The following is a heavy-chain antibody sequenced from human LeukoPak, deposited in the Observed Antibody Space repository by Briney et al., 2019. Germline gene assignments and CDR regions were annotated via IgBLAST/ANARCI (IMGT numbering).Heavy chain of an antibody. CDR1: GFTFSRYW. CDR2: ISPDGSTT. V-gene: IGHV3-74*03. D-gene: IGHD4-17*01. Sequence: GGSLRLSCAASGFTFSRYWMHWVRQAPGKGLMWVSRISPDGSTTLYADSVKGRFTISRDNAKNTLYLQMNSLRAEDTAVYYCARGSGDVIDYWGQGTLVTVSS. CDR3: ARGSGDVIDY. J-gene: IGHJ4*02.